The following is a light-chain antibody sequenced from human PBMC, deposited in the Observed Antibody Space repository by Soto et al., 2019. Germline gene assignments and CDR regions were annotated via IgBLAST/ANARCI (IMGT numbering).Light chain of an antibody. V-gene: IGKV1-13*02. J-gene: IGKJ4*01. Sequence: AIQLTQSPSSLSASVGDRVTITCRASQGISSALAWYQQKPGKAPKLLIYDASSLEGGVPSRFSGSGSGTDFTLTISSLQPEDFATYYCQQFNSYPEGLTFGGGTKVEIK. CDR2: DAS. CDR1: QGISSA. CDR3: QQFNSYPEGLT.